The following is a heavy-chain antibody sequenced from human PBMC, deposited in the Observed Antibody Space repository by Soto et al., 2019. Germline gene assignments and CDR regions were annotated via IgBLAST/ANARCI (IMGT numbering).Heavy chain of an antibody. CDR2: INDSGIT. D-gene: IGHD6-6*01. Sequence: QVQLQQWGAEVLKPSETLSLTCVVNGGSFSGYYWSWIRQPPGKGLEWIGEINDSGITDSNPSLESRVTMSVDMSKNQLSLNLNSVTAADTSVYHCARGRSSVPDRRGIGYYGLDVWGQGTTVTVSS. J-gene: IGHJ6*02. CDR1: GGSFSGYY. V-gene: IGHV4-34*01. CDR3: ARGRSSVPDRRGIGYYGLDV.